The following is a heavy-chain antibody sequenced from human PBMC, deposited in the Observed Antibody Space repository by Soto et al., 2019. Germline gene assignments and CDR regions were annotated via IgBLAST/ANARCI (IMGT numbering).Heavy chain of an antibody. CDR2: IGVRGNSA. Sequence: GGSLRLSCAASGFIFTNYAMNWVRQAPGKGLEWVSVIGVRGNSAYYADSVQGRFTISRDNSKNTLSLQMSSLTADDTAIYYCVREGRGPFDFWGRGTMVTVSS. J-gene: IGHJ3*01. CDR3: VREGRGPFDF. CDR1: GFIFTNYA. D-gene: IGHD5-12*01. V-gene: IGHV3-23*01.